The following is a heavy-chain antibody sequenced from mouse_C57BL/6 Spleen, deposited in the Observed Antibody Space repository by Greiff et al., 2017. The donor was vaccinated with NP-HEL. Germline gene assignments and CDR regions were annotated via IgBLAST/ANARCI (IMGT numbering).Heavy chain of an antibody. CDR2: ISYDGSN. CDR3: ARKQAWFAY. Sequence: VQLKESGPGLVKPSQSLSLTCSVTGYSITSGYYWNWIRQFPGNKLEWMGYISYDGSNNYNPSLKNRISITRDTSKNQFFLKLNSVTTEDTATYYCARKQAWFAYWGQGTLVTVSA. V-gene: IGHV3-6*01. J-gene: IGHJ3*01. CDR1: GYSITSGYY.